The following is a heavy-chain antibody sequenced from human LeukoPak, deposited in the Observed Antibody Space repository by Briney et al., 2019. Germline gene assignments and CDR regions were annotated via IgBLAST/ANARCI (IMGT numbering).Heavy chain of an antibody. V-gene: IGHV4-59*08. Sequence: PSETLSLTCTVSGDSISKYYWSWIRQPPGKGLEWIGYVYYSGSTNSNPSLQSRVTISVDTSKNQFSLQLSSVTAADTAVYYCARYMSGPGPFDYWGQGTLVTVSS. CDR1: GDSISKYY. CDR3: ARYMSGPGPFDY. CDR2: VYYSGST. D-gene: IGHD6-19*01. J-gene: IGHJ4*02.